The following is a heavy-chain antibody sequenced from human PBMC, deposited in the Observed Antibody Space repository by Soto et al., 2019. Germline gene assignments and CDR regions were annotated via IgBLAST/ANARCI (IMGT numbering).Heavy chain of an antibody. CDR2: IFTGGST. D-gene: IGHD6-19*01. V-gene: IGHV3-53*04. J-gene: IGHJ3*02. CDR1: GFTVSSNY. Sequence: GGSPRLSCAASGFTVSSNYMSWVRQAPGKGLEWVSVIFTGGSTYYADSVKGRFTISRHSSKNTVYLQMNSLRAEDTAVYYCARDRYSSGWLDAFDIWGQGTMVTVSS. CDR3: ARDRYSSGWLDAFDI.